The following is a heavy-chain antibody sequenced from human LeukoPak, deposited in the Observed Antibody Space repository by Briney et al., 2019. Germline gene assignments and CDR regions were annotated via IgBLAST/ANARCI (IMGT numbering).Heavy chain of an antibody. V-gene: IGHV4-39*01. CDR3: SRLPNYDFWSCYYKYYYYGMDV. CDR1: GGSISSSTYY. D-gene: IGHD3-3*01. CDR2: IYYSGST. Sequence: KPSETLSLTCTVSGGSISSSTYYWGWIRQPPGKGLEWIGNIYYSGSTYYSPSLKSRLTISVDTSKNQFSLKLSSVTAADPAVYFCSRLPNYDFWSCYYKYYYYGMDVWGQGTTVTVSS. J-gene: IGHJ6*02.